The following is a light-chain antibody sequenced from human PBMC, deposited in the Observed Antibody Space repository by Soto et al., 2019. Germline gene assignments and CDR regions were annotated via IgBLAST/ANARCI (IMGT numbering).Light chain of an antibody. V-gene: IGKV1-5*03. CDR1: QSINTW. CDR2: KAS. CDR3: QRYQTYSQ. J-gene: IGKJ1*01. Sequence: DIQMTQSPSTLSASVGDRVTITCRASQSINTWLAWYQLKPGRAPKLLIYKASTLESGVPSRFSGSGSGTEFTLTISSLQPDDFATYYCQRYQTYSQFGQGTKVDIK.